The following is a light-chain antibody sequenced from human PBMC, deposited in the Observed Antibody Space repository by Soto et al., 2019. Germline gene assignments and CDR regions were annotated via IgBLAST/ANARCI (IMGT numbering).Light chain of an antibody. CDR3: QQYGGSPSIT. CDR2: DIF. V-gene: IGKV3-20*01. CDR1: QSVGSD. J-gene: IGKJ5*01. Sequence: EIVMTQSPTTLSVSPGERATLSCRASQSVGSDLAWYQQKPGQAPRLVIYDIFTRATGVPTRISGSGSGTDFTLTISRLEPEDFAVYYCQQYGGSPSITFGQGTRLEIK.